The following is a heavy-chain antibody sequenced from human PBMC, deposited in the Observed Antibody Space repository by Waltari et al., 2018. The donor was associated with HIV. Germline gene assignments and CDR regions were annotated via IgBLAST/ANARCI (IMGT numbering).Heavy chain of an antibody. Sequence: QEQLVQSGAAVKKPGSSVKVSCKASGGTFSSNSISWVRQAPGQGLEWMGNIIRVFESTTYAQKFHGRLTISADESTSTVFMELSSLSFDDTAVYYCARGSSGSYRWFDPWGHGTLVTVSS. J-gene: IGHJ5*02. V-gene: IGHV1-69*15. CDR3: ARGSSGSYRWFDP. CDR2: IIRVFEST. D-gene: IGHD1-26*01. CDR1: GGTFSSNS.